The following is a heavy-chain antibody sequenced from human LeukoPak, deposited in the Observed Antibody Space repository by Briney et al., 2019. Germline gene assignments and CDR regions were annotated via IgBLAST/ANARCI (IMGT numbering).Heavy chain of an antibody. CDR3: AKAQDFWSGQGAFDI. CDR2: MNTKSGNT. J-gene: IGHJ3*02. Sequence: ASVKVSCKASGYSFTSLDINWVRQATGQGLEWMGWMNTKSGNTGHAQKFRGRVTITRNTSTSTVYMELSSLRSEDTAVYYCAKAQDFWSGQGAFDIWGQGTMVTVSS. V-gene: IGHV1-8*01. D-gene: IGHD3-3*01. CDR1: GYSFTSLD.